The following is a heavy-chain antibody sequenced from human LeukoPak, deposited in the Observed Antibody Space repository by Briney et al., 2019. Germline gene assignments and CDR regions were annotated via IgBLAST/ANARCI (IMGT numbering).Heavy chain of an antibody. J-gene: IGHJ6*02. CDR2: ISSSSSYI. V-gene: IGHV3-21*01. Sequence: GGSLRLSCAASRFTFSSYSMNWVRQAPGKGLEWVSSISSSSSYIYYADSVKGRFTISRDNAKNSLYLQMNSLRAEDRAVYYCARWSQEWPNYYYGMDVWGQGTTVTVSS. CDR3: ARWSQEWPNYYYGMDV. CDR1: RFTFSSYS. D-gene: IGHD3-3*01.